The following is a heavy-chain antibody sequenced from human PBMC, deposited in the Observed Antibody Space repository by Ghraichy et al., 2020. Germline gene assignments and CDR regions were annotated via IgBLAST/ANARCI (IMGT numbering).Heavy chain of an antibody. Sequence: SQTLSLTCTVSGGSITNNYWTWIRQSAGKGLEWIGRIFASGLTKYNPSLTSRVTMSVDPSKNRFSLELTSVTAADTAIYYCARVLWSSGRFYWESLDQWGQGIPVAVSS. J-gene: IGHJ5*02. CDR1: GGSITNNY. V-gene: IGHV4-4*07. CDR3: ARVLWSSGRFYWESLDQ. CDR2: IFASGLT. D-gene: IGHD3-22*01.